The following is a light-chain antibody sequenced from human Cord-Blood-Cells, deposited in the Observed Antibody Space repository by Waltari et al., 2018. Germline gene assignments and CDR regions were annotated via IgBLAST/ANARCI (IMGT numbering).Light chain of an antibody. CDR3: SSYAGSNNLV. V-gene: IGLV2-8*01. J-gene: IGLJ2*01. Sequence: SALTPPPSAPGSPRQSVTISCTATSSDAGGSNYVSWYQQHPGKAPKLMIYEVSKRPSGVPDRFSGSKSGNTASLTVSGLQAEDEADYYCSSYAGSNNLVFGGGTKLTVL. CDR1: SSDAGGSNY. CDR2: EVS.